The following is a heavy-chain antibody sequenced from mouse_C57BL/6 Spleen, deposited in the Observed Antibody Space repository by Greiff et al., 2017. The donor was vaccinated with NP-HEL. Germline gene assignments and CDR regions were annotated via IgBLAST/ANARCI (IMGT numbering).Heavy chain of an antibody. CDR3: ARMYYDYDGAWFAY. CDR2: INPNNGGT. CDR1: GYTFTDYY. Sequence: EVQLQQSGPELVKPGASVKISCKASGYTFTDYYMNWVKQSHGKSREWIGDINPNNGGTSYNQKFKGKATLTVDKSSSTAYMELRSLTSEDSAVYYCARMYYDYDGAWFAYWGQGTLVTVSA. D-gene: IGHD2-4*01. J-gene: IGHJ3*01. V-gene: IGHV1-26*01.